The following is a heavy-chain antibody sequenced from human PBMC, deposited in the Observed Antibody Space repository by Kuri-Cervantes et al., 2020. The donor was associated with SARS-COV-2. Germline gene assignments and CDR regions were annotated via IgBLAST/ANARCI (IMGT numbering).Heavy chain of an antibody. J-gene: IGHJ4*02. CDR2: ISYDGSNK. V-gene: IGHV3-30-3*01. Sequence: GESLKISCAASGFTFSSYAMHWVRQAPGKGLEWVAVISYDGSNKYYADSVKGRFTISRDNSKNTLYLQMNSLRAEDTAAYYCARESLLFDYWGQGTLVTVSS. CDR3: ARESLLFDY. CDR1: GFTFSSYA.